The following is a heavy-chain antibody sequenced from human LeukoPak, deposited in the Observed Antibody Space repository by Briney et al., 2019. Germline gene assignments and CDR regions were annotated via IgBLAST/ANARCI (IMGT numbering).Heavy chain of an antibody. J-gene: IGHJ4*02. Sequence: SETLSLTCTVSGGSISSSSYYWGWIRQPPGKGLEWIGSIYYSGSTYYNPSLKSRVTISVDTSKNQFSLKLSSATAADTAVYYCARQVPGREWFGEFVPPRDYWGQGTLVTVSS. CDR2: IYYSGST. CDR3: ARQVPGREWFGEFVPPRDY. D-gene: IGHD3-10*01. V-gene: IGHV4-39*01. CDR1: GGSISSSSYY.